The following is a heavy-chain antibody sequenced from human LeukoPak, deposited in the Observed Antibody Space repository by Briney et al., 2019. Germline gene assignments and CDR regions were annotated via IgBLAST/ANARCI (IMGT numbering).Heavy chain of an antibody. CDR2: IYYSGST. Sequence: SQTLSLTCTVSGGSISSGDHYWSWIRQPPGKGLEWIGYIYYSGSTYYNPSLKSRVTISVDRSKNQFSLKLSSVTAADTAVYYCARERAKFYYDSSAENWYFDLWGRGTLVTVSS. CDR3: ARERAKFYYDSSAENWYFDL. J-gene: IGHJ2*01. V-gene: IGHV4-30-4*01. D-gene: IGHD3-22*01. CDR1: GGSISSGDHY.